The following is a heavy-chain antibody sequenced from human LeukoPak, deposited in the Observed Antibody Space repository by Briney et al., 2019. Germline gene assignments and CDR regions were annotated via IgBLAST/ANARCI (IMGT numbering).Heavy chain of an antibody. D-gene: IGHD1-1*01. CDR3: SRSEPMTTGDY. Sequence: GASLRLSCAASGFTFSSYAMSWVRQAPGKGLEWVSAISGSGGSTYYADSVKGRFTISRDNAKNSVFLQMNNLRADDTAVYYCSRSEPMTTGDYWGQGTLVTVSS. J-gene: IGHJ4*02. CDR1: GFTFSSYA. CDR2: ISGSGGST. V-gene: IGHV3-23*01.